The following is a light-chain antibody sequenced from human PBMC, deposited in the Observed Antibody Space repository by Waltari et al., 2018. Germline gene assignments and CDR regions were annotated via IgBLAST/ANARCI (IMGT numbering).Light chain of an antibody. J-gene: IGLJ3*02. Sequence: QSALTPPASVSGSPGQSITISCTGTSPDIGSYTAVSWYQQPPGKAPNVVIYDFHNRPSGVSNRFSGSMSGNTASLTISGLQTEDEADYYCSSKTTRDTRLFGGGTKLTVL. V-gene: IGLV2-14*03. CDR1: SPDIGSYTA. CDR3: SSKTTRDTRL. CDR2: DFH.